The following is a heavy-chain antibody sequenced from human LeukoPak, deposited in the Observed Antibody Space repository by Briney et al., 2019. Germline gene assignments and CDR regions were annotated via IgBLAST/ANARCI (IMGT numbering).Heavy chain of an antibody. CDR1: GFTFSSYG. D-gene: IGHD6-6*01. CDR2: IWYDGSNK. CDR3: ARDHPRIAATDY. Sequence: GGALRLSCAASGFTFSSYGMHWVRQAPGKGLEGVAVIWYDGSNKYYADSVKGRFTISRDNSKNPLYLQMNSLRAEDTAVYYCARDHPRIAATDYWGQETLVTVSS. J-gene: IGHJ4*02. V-gene: IGHV3-33*01.